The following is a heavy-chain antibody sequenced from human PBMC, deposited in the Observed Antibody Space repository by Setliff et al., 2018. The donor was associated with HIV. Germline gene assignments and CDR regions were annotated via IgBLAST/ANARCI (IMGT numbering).Heavy chain of an antibody. V-gene: IGHV3-74*01. D-gene: IGHD6-19*01. CDR1: GSSIRGAYY. CDR2: INSDGSST. Sequence: ETLSLTCAVSGSSIRGAYYWGWIRQPPGKGLVWVSRINSDGSSTSYADSVKGRFTISRDNAKNTLYLQMNSLRAEDTAVYYCALAGRAVYYWGQGTLVTVSS. CDR3: ALAGRAVYY. J-gene: IGHJ4*02.